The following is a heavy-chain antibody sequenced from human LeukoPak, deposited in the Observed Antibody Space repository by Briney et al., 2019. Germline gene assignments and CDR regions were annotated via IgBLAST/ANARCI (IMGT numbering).Heavy chain of an antibody. CDR2: INTNTGGT. V-gene: IGHV1-2*06. D-gene: IGHD6-25*01. J-gene: IGHJ4*02. CDR3: AVERAATAFDL. CDR1: GYTFTDYY. Sequence: ASVKVSCKGSGYTFTDYYIHWVRQAPGRGLEWMGRINTNTGGTKYAQKFQGRVTMTRDTSIGTAYMEVTGLSLDDTAVFYCAVERAATAFDLWGQGTLVTVSS.